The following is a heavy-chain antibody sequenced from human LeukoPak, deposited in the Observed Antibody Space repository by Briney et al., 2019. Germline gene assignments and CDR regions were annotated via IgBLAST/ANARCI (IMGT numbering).Heavy chain of an antibody. CDR3: ARASTPRVIASFDY. J-gene: IGHJ4*02. V-gene: IGHV1-18*01. Sequence: VASVKVSCKASPDTFTRYGITWVRQAPGQGLEWMGWIRAYNGDTNYAQKFQGRVTMTRDTSISTAYMELSRLRSDDTAVYYCARASTPRVIASFDYWGQGSLVIVSS. CDR2: IRAYNGDT. CDR1: PDTFTRYG. D-gene: IGHD2-21*01.